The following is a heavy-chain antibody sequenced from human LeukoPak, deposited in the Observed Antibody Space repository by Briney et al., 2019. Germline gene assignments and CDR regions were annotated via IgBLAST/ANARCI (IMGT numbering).Heavy chain of an antibody. J-gene: IGHJ4*02. CDR3: AKLKYSSGYFDY. D-gene: IGHD3-22*01. Sequence: GGSLRLSCAASGFTFNTYAMSWVRQAPGKGLEWVSAISGSCGSTYYADSVKGRFTISRDNSKNTLYLQMNSLRAEDTAVYYCAKLKYSSGYFDYWGQGTLVTVSS. CDR2: ISGSCGST. V-gene: IGHV3-23*01. CDR1: GFTFNTYA.